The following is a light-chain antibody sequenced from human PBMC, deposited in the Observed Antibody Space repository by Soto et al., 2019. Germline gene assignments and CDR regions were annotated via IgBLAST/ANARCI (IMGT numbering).Light chain of an antibody. Sequence: QSALTQPASVSGSPGQSITISCTGTSTDVNGRNYVSWYQQHPGKAPKVIIYEVTNRPSGISHRFSGSKSGNTASLTFSGLQAEDEADYYCCSYTSGTSVFGTGTKLTVL. CDR2: EVT. V-gene: IGLV2-14*01. CDR3: CSYTSGTSV. J-gene: IGLJ1*01. CDR1: STDVNGRNY.